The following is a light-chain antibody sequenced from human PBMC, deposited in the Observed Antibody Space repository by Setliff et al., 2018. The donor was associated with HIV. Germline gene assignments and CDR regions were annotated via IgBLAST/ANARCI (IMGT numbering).Light chain of an antibody. CDR1: TSDVGDYNY. J-gene: IGLJ2*01. Sequence: QSALTQPASVSGSPGQTIIISCTGTTSDVGDYNYVSWYQQHPGKVPRLMIYEVSKRPSGVSNRFSGSKSGNTASLTISGLQADDEADYYCTSYAGIISLVLFGGGT. CDR3: TSYAGIISLVL. V-gene: IGLV2-14*01. CDR2: EVS.